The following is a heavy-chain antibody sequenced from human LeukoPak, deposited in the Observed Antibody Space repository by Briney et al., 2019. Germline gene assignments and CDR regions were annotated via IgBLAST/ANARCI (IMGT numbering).Heavy chain of an antibody. V-gene: IGHV3-21*01. Sequence: GGSLRLSCAASGFTFSSYSMNWVRQAPGKGLEWVSSISSSSSYIYYADSVKGRFTTSRDNAKNSLYLQMNSLRAEDTAVYYCARVFGLSSGWYDYWGQGTLVTVSS. D-gene: IGHD6-19*01. CDR2: ISSSSSYI. J-gene: IGHJ4*02. CDR3: ARVFGLSSGWYDY. CDR1: GFTFSSYS.